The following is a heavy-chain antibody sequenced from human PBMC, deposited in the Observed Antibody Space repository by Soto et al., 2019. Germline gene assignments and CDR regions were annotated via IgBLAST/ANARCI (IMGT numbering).Heavy chain of an antibody. CDR1: GGSVNSGNYY. V-gene: IGHV4-34*01. CDR3: ARVERGTATTVVDAFDI. J-gene: IGHJ3*02. Sequence: QVQLQQWGAGLLKPSETLSLTCAVYGGSVNSGNYYWSWIRQPPGKGLEWIGEMSHSGGTHFNPSLMSRVTIKVETSKTQFSLKMRSVTAADTALYYCARVERGTATTVVDAFDIWGPGTLVTVSS. CDR2: MSHSGGT. D-gene: IGHD1-1*01.